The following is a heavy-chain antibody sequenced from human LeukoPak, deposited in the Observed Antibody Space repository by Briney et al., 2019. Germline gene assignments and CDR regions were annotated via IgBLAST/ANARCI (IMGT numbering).Heavy chain of an antibody. D-gene: IGHD5-18*01. Sequence: GGSLRLSCAASGFTFINYWMTWVRQTPGKGLEWVAVIWNDGNTKYYADSVKGRFTVSRDNSKNTVYLQMSSLRAEDTAVYFCVRDQVTYGDYWGQGILVTVSS. J-gene: IGHJ4*02. V-gene: IGHV3-33*08. CDR3: VRDQVTYGDY. CDR1: GFTFINYW. CDR2: IWNDGNTK.